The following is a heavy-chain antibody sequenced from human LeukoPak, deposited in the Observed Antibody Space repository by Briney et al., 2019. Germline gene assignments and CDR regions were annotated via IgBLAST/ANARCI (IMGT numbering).Heavy chain of an antibody. CDR1: GFSFRTYG. CDR3: AKPRGGDSWAFDT. Sequence: PGGSLRLSCAASGFSFRTYGMHWVRQAPGKGLEWVAGISYDGSNKYYEDSVKGRFTISRDNSKNTLYLQMNSLRAEDTAVYYCAKPRGGDSWAFDTWGQGTMVTVFS. D-gene: IGHD2-21*02. CDR2: ISYDGSNK. V-gene: IGHV3-30*18. J-gene: IGHJ3*02.